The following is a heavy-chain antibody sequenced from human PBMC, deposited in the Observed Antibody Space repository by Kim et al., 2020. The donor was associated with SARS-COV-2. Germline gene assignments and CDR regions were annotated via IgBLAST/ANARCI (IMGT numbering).Heavy chain of an antibody. Sequence: ASVKVSCKASGYTFTSYGISWVRQAPGQGLEWMGWISAYNGNTNYAQKLQGRVTMTTDTSTSTAYMELRSLRSDDTAVYYCARDLLQQLSTYYYYGMDVWGQGTTVTVSS. V-gene: IGHV1-18*01. J-gene: IGHJ6*02. CDR1: GYTFTSYG. CDR3: ARDLLQQLSTYYYYGMDV. CDR2: ISAYNGNT. D-gene: IGHD6-13*01.